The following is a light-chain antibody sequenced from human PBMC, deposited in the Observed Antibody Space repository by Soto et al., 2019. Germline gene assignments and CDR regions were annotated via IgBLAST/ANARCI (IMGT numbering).Light chain of an antibody. CDR1: SSDVGGYDY. CDR2: EVT. J-gene: IGLJ3*02. V-gene: IGLV2-14*01. Sequence: QSVLTQPASVSGSPGQSINISCSGTSSDVGGYDYVSWYQQHPGKAPKLIIYEVTNRPSGVSYRFSASKSGNTASLTISGLQAEDEADYYCSSYTSISTPNWVFGGGTKLTVL. CDR3: SSYTSISTPNWV.